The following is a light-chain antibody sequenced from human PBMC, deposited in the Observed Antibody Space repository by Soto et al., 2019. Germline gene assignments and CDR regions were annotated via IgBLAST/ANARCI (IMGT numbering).Light chain of an antibody. CDR2: EGS. CDR1: SSDVGSYNL. V-gene: IGLV2-23*01. Sequence: QSALTQPASVSWSPGQSITISCTGTSSDVGSYNLVSWYQQHPGKAPKLMIYEGSKRPSGVSNRFSGSKSGNTASLTISGLQAEDEADYYCCSYAGSSSNYVFGTGTKSPS. CDR3: CSYAGSSSNYV. J-gene: IGLJ1*01.